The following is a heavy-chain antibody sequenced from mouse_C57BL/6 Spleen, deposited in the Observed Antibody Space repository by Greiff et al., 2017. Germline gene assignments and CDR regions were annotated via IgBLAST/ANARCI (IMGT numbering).Heavy chain of an antibody. CDR2: LDPETGGT. D-gene: IGHD1-1*01. Sequence: QVQLQQSGAELVRPGASVTLSCKASGYTFTDYEMHWVKQTPVHGLEWIGALDPETGGTAYNQKFKGKAILTADKSSSTAYMELRSLTSEDSAVYYCTRRGLLRSYFDVWGTGTTVTVSS. J-gene: IGHJ1*03. CDR1: GYTFTDYE. V-gene: IGHV1-15*01. CDR3: TRRGLLRSYFDV.